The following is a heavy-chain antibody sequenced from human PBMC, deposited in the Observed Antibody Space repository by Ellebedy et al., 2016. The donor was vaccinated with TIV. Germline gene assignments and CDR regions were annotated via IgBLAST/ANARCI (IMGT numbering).Heavy chain of an antibody. CDR3: AKDMGYGPRFDAFHI. CDR1: GFTFGHYA. J-gene: IGHJ3*02. V-gene: IGHV3-9*01. Sequence: GGSLRLSXAASGFTFGHYAMHWVRQAPGKGLEWVSAISWNSGAILYADSVKGRFTISRDNARDSLYLQMNSLRAEDTAFYYCAKDMGYGPRFDAFHIWGQGTMVTVS. CDR2: ISWNSGAI. D-gene: IGHD4-17*01.